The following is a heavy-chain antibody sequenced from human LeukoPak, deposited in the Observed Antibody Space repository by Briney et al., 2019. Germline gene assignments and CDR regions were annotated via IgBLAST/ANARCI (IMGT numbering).Heavy chain of an antibody. CDR3: ARGPYDILTGYYRYFQH. CDR1: GGSFSGYY. D-gene: IGHD3-9*01. CDR2: IDHSGST. J-gene: IGHJ1*01. V-gene: IGHV4-34*01. Sequence: SETLSLTCAVYGGSFSGYYWSWIRQPPGKGLEWIGEIDHSGSTNYNPSLKSRVTISVDTSKNQFSLKLSSVTAADTAVYYCARGPYDILTGYYRYFQHWGQGTLVTVSS.